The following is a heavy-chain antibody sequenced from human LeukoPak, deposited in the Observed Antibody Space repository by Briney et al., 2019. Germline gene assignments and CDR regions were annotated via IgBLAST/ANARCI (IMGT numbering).Heavy chain of an antibody. CDR1: GFTFSTYD. CDR3: ARGGGHSSSWYTFDY. J-gene: IGHJ4*02. D-gene: IGHD6-13*01. V-gene: IGHV3-13*05. CDR2: IRTAGDP. Sequence: GGSLRLSCAASGFTFSTYDMYWVRQATGKGLEWVSGIRTAGDPYYSGSVKGRFTISRENAKNSLYLQMNSLGAGGTAVYYCARGGGHSSSWYTFDYWGQGTLVTVSS.